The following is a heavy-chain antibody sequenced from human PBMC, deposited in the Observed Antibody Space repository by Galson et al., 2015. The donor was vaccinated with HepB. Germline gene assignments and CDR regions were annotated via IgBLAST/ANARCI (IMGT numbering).Heavy chain of an antibody. J-gene: IGHJ6*03. Sequence: SLRLSCAASGFSFDDYGMSWVRQAPGKGLEWVSGISWNGGNTGYADSVKGRFTISRDNAKNSLYLQMNSLRAEDTALYHCARGRRQTDYYYMDVWGKGTTVTVSS. V-gene: IGHV3-20*01. CDR1: GFSFDDYG. CDR2: ISWNGGNT. CDR3: ARGRRQTDYYYMDV.